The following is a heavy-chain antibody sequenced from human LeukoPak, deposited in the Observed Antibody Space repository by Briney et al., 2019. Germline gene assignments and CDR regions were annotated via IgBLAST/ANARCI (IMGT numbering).Heavy chain of an antibody. Sequence: GGSLRLSCAASGFTFSSNPIHWVRQAPRKGLERVALISYDESDKNYADSVKGRITISRDNSKNTLYMQMNSLRAEDTAVYYCAREDGPAEWLLHPSGLDYWGQGTLVTVSS. D-gene: IGHD3-3*01. V-gene: IGHV3-30*01. CDR2: ISYDESDK. J-gene: IGHJ4*02. CDR1: GFTFSSNP. CDR3: AREDGPAEWLLHPSGLDY.